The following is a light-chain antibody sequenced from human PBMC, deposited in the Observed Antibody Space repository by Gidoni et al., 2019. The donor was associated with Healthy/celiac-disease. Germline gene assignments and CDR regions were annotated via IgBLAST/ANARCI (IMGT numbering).Light chain of an antibody. J-gene: IGLJ2*01. Sequence: QSALTQPASVSGSPGQSITISCTGTSSDVGGYNYVSWYPQHPGKAPKLMIYDVSNRPSGVSNRFSGSKSGNTASLTISGLQAEDEADYYCSSYTSSSTPRVFGGGTKLTVL. CDR3: SSYTSSSTPRV. CDR1: SSDVGGYNY. V-gene: IGLV2-14*03. CDR2: DVS.